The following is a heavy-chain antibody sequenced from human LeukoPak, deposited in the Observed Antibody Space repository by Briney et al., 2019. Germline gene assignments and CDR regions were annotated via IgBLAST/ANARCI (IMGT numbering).Heavy chain of an antibody. J-gene: IGHJ6*03. D-gene: IGHD6-13*01. CDR2: IYYSGRT. Sequence: SETLSLTCTVSGGSISSSSCYWGWIRQPPGKGLEWIGSIYYSGRTYYNPSLKSRVTISVDTSKNQFSLKLSSVTAADTAVYYCARWIAAARPFRYMDVWGKGTTVTVSS. CDR1: GGSISSSSCY. CDR3: ARWIAAARPFRYMDV. V-gene: IGHV4-39*07.